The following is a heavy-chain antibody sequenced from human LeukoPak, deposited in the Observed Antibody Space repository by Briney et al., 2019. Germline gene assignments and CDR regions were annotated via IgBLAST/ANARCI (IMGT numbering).Heavy chain of an antibody. V-gene: IGHV4-30-4*08. CDR1: GGSITSGDYY. J-gene: IGHJ4*02. CDR2: IYYSGST. Sequence: SETLSLTCTVSGGSITSGDYYWSWIRQPPGKGLEWIGNIYYSGSTYYNPSLKSRVTISVDTSKNQFSLKLSSVTAADTAVYYCARDDTYYYDSSSYPTRXWGQGTLVTVSS. CDR3: ARDDTYYYDSSSYPTRX. D-gene: IGHD3-22*01.